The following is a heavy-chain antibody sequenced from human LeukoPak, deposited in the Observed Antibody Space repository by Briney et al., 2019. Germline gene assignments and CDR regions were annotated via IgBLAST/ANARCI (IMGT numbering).Heavy chain of an antibody. CDR2: ISSNGGST. J-gene: IGHJ4*02. CDR1: GFTFSSYA. V-gene: IGHV3-64D*06. Sequence: GGSPRLSCSASGFTFSSYALHWVRQAPGKRLEYVSGISSNGGSTYYADSVKGRFTISRDNSKNTLYLQMSSLRPEDTAVFYCVKVTGGLDWLLPLGYWGQGTLVTVSS. CDR3: VKVTGGLDWLLPLGY. D-gene: IGHD3-9*01.